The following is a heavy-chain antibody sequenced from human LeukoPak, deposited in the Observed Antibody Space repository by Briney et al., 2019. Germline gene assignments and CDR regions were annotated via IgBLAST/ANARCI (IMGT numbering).Heavy chain of an antibody. CDR1: GGSTSSDY. CDR2: VYNSGDT. CDR3: ARLKLGAYFDL. Sequence: SETLSLTCTVSGGSTSSDYWSWIRQSPGKGLEWVGYVYNSGDTGKNPSLKSRVTILLDTSKNQCSLKLTSVSTADTAVYYCARLKLGAYFDLWGRGTLVTVSS. J-gene: IGHJ2*01. V-gene: IGHV4-59*08. D-gene: IGHD3-16*01.